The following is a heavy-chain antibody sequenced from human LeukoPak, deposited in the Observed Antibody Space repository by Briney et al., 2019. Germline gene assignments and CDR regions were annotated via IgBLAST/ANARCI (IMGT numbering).Heavy chain of an antibody. Sequence: RSGGSPRLSCGGSGFRFSDYPMDWVRQAPGKGPEWVARIRDKTNGYTTEYAASVRNRFIISRDDSKNSLYFQLNSLKSEDTAVYYCARRGPDRALDYWGQGTMVTVSS. J-gene: IGHJ4*02. CDR3: ARRGPDRALDY. V-gene: IGHV3-72*01. CDR2: IRDKTNGYTT. D-gene: IGHD1-26*01. CDR1: GFRFSDYP.